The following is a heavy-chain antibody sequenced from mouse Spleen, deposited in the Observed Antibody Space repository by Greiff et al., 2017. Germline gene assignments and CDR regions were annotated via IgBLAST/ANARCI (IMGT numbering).Heavy chain of an antibody. J-gene: IGHJ4*01. V-gene: IGHV10-1*01. Sequence: DVMLVESGGGLVQPKGSLKLSCAASGFSFNTYAMNWVRQAPGKGVEWVARIRSKSNNYATYYADSVKDRFTISRDDSESMLYLQMNNLKTEDTAMYYCVRHGYYNYAMDYWGQGTSVTVSS. CDR1: GFSFNTYA. CDR3: VRHGYYNYAMDY. CDR2: IRSKSNNYAT. D-gene: IGHD2-3*01.